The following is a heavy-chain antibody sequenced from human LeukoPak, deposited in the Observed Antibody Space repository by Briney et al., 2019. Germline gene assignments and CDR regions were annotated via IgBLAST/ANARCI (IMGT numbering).Heavy chain of an antibody. CDR3: ARVNTDIVVVPATTRYFDY. CDR1: GGSFSGYY. CDR2: INHSGST. V-gene: IGHV4-34*01. Sequence: KPSETLSLTCAVYGGSFSGYYWSWIRQPPGKGLEWIGEINHSGSTNYNPSLKSRVTISVDTSKSQFSLKLSSVTAADTAVYYCARVNTDIVVVPATTRYFDYWGQGTLVTVSS. D-gene: IGHD2-2*01. J-gene: IGHJ4*02.